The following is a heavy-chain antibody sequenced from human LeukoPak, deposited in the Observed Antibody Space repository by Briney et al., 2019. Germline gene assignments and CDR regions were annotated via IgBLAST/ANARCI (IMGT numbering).Heavy chain of an antibody. CDR1: GYSFTSYW. D-gene: IGHD1-14*01. CDR2: IDPSDSYT. V-gene: IGHV5-10-1*01. CDR3: ARLTGPVSRPPPSWFDP. J-gene: IGHJ5*02. Sequence: GESLRISCKGSGYSFTSYWISWVRQMPGKGLEWMGWIDPSDSYTNYSPSFQGHVTISADKSIRTAYLQWSSLNAPDTARYYCARLTGPVSRPPPSWFDPWGQGTLVTVSS.